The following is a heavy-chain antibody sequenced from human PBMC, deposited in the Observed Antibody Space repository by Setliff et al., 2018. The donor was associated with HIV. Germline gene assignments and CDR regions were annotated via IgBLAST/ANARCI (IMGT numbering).Heavy chain of an antibody. CDR2: MFHSGST. CDR3: ARYSTLTTNFDY. D-gene: IGHD4-17*01. V-gene: IGHV4-4*02. Sequence: SETLSLTCAVSNESISSRDWWSWVRQPPGKGLEWIGEMFHSGSTNYNPSLTGRVTISVDTSKNQFSLKLAFVTAADTAVYYCARYSTLTTNFDYWGQGTLVTVSS. CDR1: NESISSRDW. J-gene: IGHJ4*02.